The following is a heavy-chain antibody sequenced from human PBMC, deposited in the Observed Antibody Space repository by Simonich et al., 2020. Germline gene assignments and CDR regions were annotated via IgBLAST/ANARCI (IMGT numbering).Heavy chain of an antibody. CDR2: ISSSGSTI. CDR3: ARDFRLQLVEIGTYYYYGMDV. J-gene: IGHJ6*02. D-gene: IGHD6-6*01. CDR1: GFTFSSYE. V-gene: IGHV3-48*03. Sequence: EVQLVESGGGLVQPGGSLRLSCAASGFTFSSYEMNWVRQAPGKGLEWVSYISSSGSTIYYADSVKGRSTTAKDNAKNSLFLKMNSLSAEATAVYYCARDFRLQLVEIGTYYYYGMDVWGQGTTVTVSS.